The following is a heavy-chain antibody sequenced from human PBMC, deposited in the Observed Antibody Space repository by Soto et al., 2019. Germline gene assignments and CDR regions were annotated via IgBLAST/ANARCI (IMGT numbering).Heavy chain of an antibody. CDR2: INSDGSTT. CDR3: TRDLTGLVFDY. Sequence: PWGSLRLSCAASGFTFSIYWMHWVRQVPGKGLVWVSRINSDGSTTTYADSVKGRFTISRDNAKNTVYLQMNSLRAEDTAVYYCTRDLTGLVFDYWGQGTLVTVSS. CDR1: GFTFSIYW. J-gene: IGHJ4*02. V-gene: IGHV3-74*01. D-gene: IGHD3-16*01.